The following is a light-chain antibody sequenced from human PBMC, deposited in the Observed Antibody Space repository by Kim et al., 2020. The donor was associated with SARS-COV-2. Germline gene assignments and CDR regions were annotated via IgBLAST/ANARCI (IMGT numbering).Light chain of an antibody. Sequence: GQSITISCSGTLSDVGTFSLISGYQQQPGKAPRLIIFDISQRPSGISGRFSGSKSGNTASLTISDLQPDDEADYFCCSFTMNVTWVFGGGTQLTVL. V-gene: IGLV2-23*02. J-gene: IGLJ3*02. CDR1: LSDVGTFSL. CDR3: CSFTMNVTWV. CDR2: DIS.